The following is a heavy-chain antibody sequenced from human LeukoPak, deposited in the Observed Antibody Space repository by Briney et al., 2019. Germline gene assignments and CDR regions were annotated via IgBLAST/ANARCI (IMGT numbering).Heavy chain of an antibody. J-gene: IGHJ4*02. CDR3: AGRPTGYSSGYIH. Sequence: GGSLRLSCSASGFTVITSFMSWVRQAPGKGLEWVSVIYNDGTTYYADSVKGRFTISRDNSENIVYLQMNNLRVEDTAVYYCAGRPTGYSSGYIHWGQGTLVTVSS. CDR2: IYNDGTT. CDR1: GFTVITSF. D-gene: IGHD5-18*01. V-gene: IGHV3-53*01.